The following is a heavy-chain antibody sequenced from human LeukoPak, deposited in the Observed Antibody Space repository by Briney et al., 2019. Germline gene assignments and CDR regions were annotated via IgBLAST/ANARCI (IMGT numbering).Heavy chain of an antibody. Sequence: PGGSLRLSCAASGFTFSSYAMSWIRQPPGKVLEWIGEINHSGSTNYNPSLKSRVTISVDTPKNQFSLKLSSVTAADTAVYYCATRLVGAARFGYWGQGTLVTVSS. CDR3: ATRLVGAARFGY. D-gene: IGHD2-15*01. CDR1: GFTFSSYA. J-gene: IGHJ4*02. CDR2: INHSGST. V-gene: IGHV4-34*08.